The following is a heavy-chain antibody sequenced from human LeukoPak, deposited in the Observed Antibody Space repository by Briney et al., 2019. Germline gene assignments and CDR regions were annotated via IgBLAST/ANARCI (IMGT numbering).Heavy chain of an antibody. J-gene: IGHJ4*02. CDR2: IYYSGST. V-gene: IGHV4-59*01. CDR3: ARGSLGVGATIWVY. Sequence: SETLSLTCAVYGGSFSGYYWSWIRQPPGKGLEWIGYIYYSGSTNYNPSLKSRVTISVDTSKNQFSLKLSSVTAADTAVYYCARGSLGVGATIWVYWGQGTLVTVSS. D-gene: IGHD1-26*01. CDR1: GGSFSGYY.